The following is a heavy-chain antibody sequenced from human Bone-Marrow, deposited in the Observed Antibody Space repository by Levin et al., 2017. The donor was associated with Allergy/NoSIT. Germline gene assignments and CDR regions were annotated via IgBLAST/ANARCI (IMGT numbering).Heavy chain of an antibody. CDR2: IYYSGST. J-gene: IGHJ6*02. CDR3: ARDEMVHEIQYYYGMDV. D-gene: IGHD2-8*01. V-gene: IGHV4-39*07. CDR1: GGSISSSSYY. Sequence: SQTLSLTCTVSGGSISSSSYYWGWIRQPPGKGLEWIGNIYYSGSTYYTPSLRSRVTISVDTSKNQFSLKMSSVTAADTAVYYCARDEMVHEIQYYYGMDVWGQGTTVTVSS.